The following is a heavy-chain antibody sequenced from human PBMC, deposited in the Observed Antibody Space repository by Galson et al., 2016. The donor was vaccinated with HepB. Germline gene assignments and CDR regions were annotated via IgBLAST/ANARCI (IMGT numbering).Heavy chain of an antibody. CDR3: ARDGGAPNYSSSPYYYGMDV. V-gene: IGHV1-2*02. Sequence: CKASGYIFTGYYVHWVRQAPGQGLQWMGWIDPNSGVTYYPQKFQGRVTMTRDTSISTAYMELNRLRSDDTAVYYCARDGGAPNYSSSPYYYGMDVWGKGTTVTVSS. CDR1: GYIFTGYY. J-gene: IGHJ6*04. CDR2: IDPNSGVT. D-gene: IGHD6-6*01.